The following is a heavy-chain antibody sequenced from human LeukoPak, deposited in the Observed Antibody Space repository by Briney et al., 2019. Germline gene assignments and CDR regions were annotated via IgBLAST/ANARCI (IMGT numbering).Heavy chain of an antibody. Sequence: GGSLRLSCAASGFTFSTYAMSWVRQAPGKGLEWVSAISGSGGSTYYADSVKGRFTISKDNSKNTLYLQMNSLRAEDTAVYYCAKRYSSSRNFDYWGQGTLVTVSS. D-gene: IGHD6-6*01. CDR1: GFTFSTYA. J-gene: IGHJ4*02. V-gene: IGHV3-23*01. CDR2: ISGSGGST. CDR3: AKRYSSSRNFDY.